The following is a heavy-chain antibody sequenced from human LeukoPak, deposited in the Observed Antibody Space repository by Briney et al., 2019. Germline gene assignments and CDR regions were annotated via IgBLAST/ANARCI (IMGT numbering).Heavy chain of an antibody. CDR2: INPDGRDK. V-gene: IGHV3-7*01. CDR1: GFTFSDYW. D-gene: IGHD3-10*01. J-gene: IGHJ4*02. Sequence: GGSLRLSCAASGFTFSDYWMCWVRRAPGKGLEWVAHINPDGRDKYYVDFVRGRFTISRDNAKNSLYLQMNSLRAEDTAVYYCARTGYGSGSFSWDYWGQGTLVTVSS. CDR3: ARTGYGSGSFSWDY.